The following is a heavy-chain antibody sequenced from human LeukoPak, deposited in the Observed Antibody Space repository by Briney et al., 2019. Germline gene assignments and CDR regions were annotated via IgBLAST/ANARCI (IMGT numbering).Heavy chain of an antibody. V-gene: IGHV1-3*01. J-gene: IGHJ4*02. CDR2: INGGSGNT. CDR1: GYTFTDYT. Sequence: ASVKVSCKASGYTFTDYTMHWLRQASGQSLDWMGWINGGSGNTKYSPEFQGRVTITRDTSASTAYMELSSLRSEDTAVYYCANPRYDSSGYYYVDWGQGTLVTVSS. D-gene: IGHD3-22*01. CDR3: ANPRYDSSGYYYVD.